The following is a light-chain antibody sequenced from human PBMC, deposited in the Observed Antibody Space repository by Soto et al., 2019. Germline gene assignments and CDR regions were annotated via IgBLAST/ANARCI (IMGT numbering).Light chain of an antibody. CDR3: QVWDSSSDQGV. CDR1: KIESKS. Sequence: SYELTQPPSVSVAPGQTATITCEENKIESKSVHWYQQKPGQAPGLVLYDDTDRPSGISERFSGSNSGNTATLTISRVEAGDEADYYCQVWDSSSDQGVFGGGTKLTVL. J-gene: IGLJ3*02. CDR2: DDT. V-gene: IGLV3-21*02.